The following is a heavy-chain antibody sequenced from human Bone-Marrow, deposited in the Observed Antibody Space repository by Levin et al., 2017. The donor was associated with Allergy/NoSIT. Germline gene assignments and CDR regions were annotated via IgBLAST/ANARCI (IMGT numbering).Heavy chain of an antibody. CDR3: ARDPGSITMIRGAGG. D-gene: IGHD3-10*01. CDR2: INSLSSRV. CDR1: GFTFGSFS. V-gene: IGHV3-48*01. Sequence: GGSLRLSCAASGFTFGSFSMNWVRQAPGKGLEWVSFINSLSSRVFYADSVKGRFTMSRDNAKNSLYLQMNSLRAEDTAVYFCARDPGSITMIRGAGGWGPGTLVTVSS. J-gene: IGHJ4*02.